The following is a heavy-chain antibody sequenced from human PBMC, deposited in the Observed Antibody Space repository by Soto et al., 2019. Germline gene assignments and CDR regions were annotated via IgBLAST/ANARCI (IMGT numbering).Heavy chain of an antibody. D-gene: IGHD6-13*01. CDR1: GGSISSGGYY. CDR2: IYYSGST. Sequence: TLSLTCTVSGGSISSGGYYWSWIRQHPGKGLEWIGYIYYSGSTYYNPSLKSRVTISVDTSKNQFSLKLSSVTAADTAVYYCARFGWQLVFFDYWGQGTLVTVSS. CDR3: ARFGWQLVFFDY. J-gene: IGHJ4*02. V-gene: IGHV4-31*03.